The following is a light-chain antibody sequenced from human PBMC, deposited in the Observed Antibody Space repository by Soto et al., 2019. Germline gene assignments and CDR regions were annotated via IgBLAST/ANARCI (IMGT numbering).Light chain of an antibody. V-gene: IGKV3-20*01. CDR3: QQYGSSPLT. CDR2: GAS. Sequence: EIVLTQSPGTPSLSPGERATLSCRASQSVSSSFLAWYQQKPGQAPRLLIYGASSRATGIPDRFSGSGSGTDFTLTISRLEPEDVAVYYCQQYGSSPLTIGGGTKVEIK. CDR1: QSVSSSF. J-gene: IGKJ4*01.